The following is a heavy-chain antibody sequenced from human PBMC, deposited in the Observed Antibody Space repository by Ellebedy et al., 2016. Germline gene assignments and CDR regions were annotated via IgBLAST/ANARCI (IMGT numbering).Heavy chain of an antibody. V-gene: IGHV1-8*01. J-gene: IGHJ6*02. CDR2: MNPNSGNT. CDR3: ARVYSSSWYSGYYYYGMDV. D-gene: IGHD6-13*01. Sequence: ASVKVSCXASGYTFTSYDINWVRQATGQGLEWMGWMNPNSGNTGYAQKFQGRVTMTRNTSISTAYMELSSLRSEDTAVYYCARVYSSSWYSGYYYYGMDVWGQGTTVTVSS. CDR1: GYTFTSYD.